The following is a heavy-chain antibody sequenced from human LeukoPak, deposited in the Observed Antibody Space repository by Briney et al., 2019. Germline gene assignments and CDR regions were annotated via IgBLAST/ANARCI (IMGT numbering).Heavy chain of an antibody. CDR1: GYTFTGYY. CDR2: INPNSGGT. CDR3: ARSRYDILTGFDY. D-gene: IGHD3-9*01. Sequence: ASVKVSCKASGYTFTGYYMHWVRQAPGQGLEWMGWINPNSGGTNYPQKFQGRVTMTRDTSISTAYMELSRLRSDDTAVYYCARSRYDILTGFDYWGQGTLVTVSS. V-gene: IGHV1-2*02. J-gene: IGHJ4*02.